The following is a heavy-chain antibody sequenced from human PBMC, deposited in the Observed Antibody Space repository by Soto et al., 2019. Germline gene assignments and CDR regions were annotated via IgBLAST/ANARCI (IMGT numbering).Heavy chain of an antibody. V-gene: IGHV4-59*01. D-gene: IGHD6-19*01. CDR3: ARTIAVAAYLFDY. J-gene: IGHJ4*02. Sequence: SETLSLTCTVSGGSISSYYWSWIRQPPGKGLEWIGYIYYSGSTNYNPSLKSRVTISVDTSKNQFSLKLSSVTAADTAVYYCARTIAVAAYLFDYWGQGTLVTVSS. CDR1: GGSISSYY. CDR2: IYYSGST.